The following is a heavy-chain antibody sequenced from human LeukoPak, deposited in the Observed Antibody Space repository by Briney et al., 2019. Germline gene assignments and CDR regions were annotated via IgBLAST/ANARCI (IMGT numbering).Heavy chain of an antibody. CDR1: GYTFTSYA. Sequence: ASVKVSCKASGYTFTSYAMHWVRQAPGQRLEWMGWINAGNGNTKYSQKFQGRVTITRDTSASTAYMELSSLRSEDTAVYYCARLVVPAAPGNYYGMDVWGKGTTVTVSS. D-gene: IGHD2-2*01. CDR3: ARLVVPAAPGNYYGMDV. V-gene: IGHV1-3*01. CDR2: INAGNGNT. J-gene: IGHJ6*04.